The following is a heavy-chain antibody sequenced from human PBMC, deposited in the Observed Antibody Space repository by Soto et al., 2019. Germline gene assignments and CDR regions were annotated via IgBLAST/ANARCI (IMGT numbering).Heavy chain of an antibody. D-gene: IGHD5-18*01. J-gene: IGHJ4*02. Sequence: QVQLVESGGGVVQPGKSLRLSCAASGFTFSTYGMHWVRQAPGKGLEWVAVIWYDGSNKYHGDSLKGRFTSSRDNSKKTLYLQMNNLRAEDTAVYYCGREGALGDTAVVDSWGQGTLVIVSS. V-gene: IGHV3-33*01. CDR2: IWYDGSNK. CDR1: GFTFSTYG. CDR3: GREGALGDTAVVDS.